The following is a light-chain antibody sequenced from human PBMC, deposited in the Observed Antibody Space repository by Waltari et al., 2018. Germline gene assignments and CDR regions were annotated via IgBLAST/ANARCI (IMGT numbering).Light chain of an antibody. Sequence: QSALTQPASVSGSPGQSITISCTGTAPDVGGYNYVSWYQQHPVKAPKLIIFEVSSRPAGISNRFSGSKVGNTASLTISGVQPEDEADYYCCSFTSSSTWVFGGGTKLTVL. CDR1: APDVGGYNY. V-gene: IGLV2-14*01. CDR3: CSFTSSSTWV. CDR2: EVS. J-gene: IGLJ3*02.